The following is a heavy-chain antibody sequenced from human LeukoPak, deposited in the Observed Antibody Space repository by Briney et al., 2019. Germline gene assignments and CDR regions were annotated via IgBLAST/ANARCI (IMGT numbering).Heavy chain of an antibody. CDR1: GFTFSNYA. D-gene: IGHD1-20*01. CDR3: AKKMSITAASQVDY. V-gene: IGHV3-30-3*02. J-gene: IGHJ4*02. Sequence: GGSLRLSCAASGFTFSNYAMHWVRQAPGKGLEWLAVISYDGNRKDFADSVKGRFTVSRDNSKNTLYLQMSSLRAEDTAVYYCAKKMSITAASQVDYWGQGTLVTVSS. CDR2: ISYDGNRK.